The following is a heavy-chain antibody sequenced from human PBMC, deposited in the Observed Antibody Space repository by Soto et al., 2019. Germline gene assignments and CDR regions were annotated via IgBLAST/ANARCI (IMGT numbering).Heavy chain of an antibody. D-gene: IGHD5-18*01. Sequence: GSLRLSCAASGVTVSSNYMSWVRQAPGKGLEWVSVIYSGGSTYYADSVKGRFTISRDNSKNTLYLQMNSLRAEDTAVYYCARDGYSYGTGIFDYWGQGTLVTVSS. V-gene: IGHV3-66*01. CDR2: IYSGGST. CDR1: GVTVSSNY. CDR3: ARDGYSYGTGIFDY. J-gene: IGHJ4*02.